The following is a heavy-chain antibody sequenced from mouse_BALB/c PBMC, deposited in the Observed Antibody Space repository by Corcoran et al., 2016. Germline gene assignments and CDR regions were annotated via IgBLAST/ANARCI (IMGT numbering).Heavy chain of an antibody. CDR1: GFNIKDTD. Sequence: EAQLQQSGAELVQPGASVKLSCTAAGFNIKDTDMHWVKQRPEQGLEWIGRLDPANGNTKYDPKFQGKATITADTSANTAYLQLSSLTSEDTAVYYCAAKGLYAMDYWGQGTSVTVSS. CDR3: AAKGLYAMDY. CDR2: LDPANGNT. D-gene: IGHD3-3*01. J-gene: IGHJ4*01. V-gene: IGHV14-3*02.